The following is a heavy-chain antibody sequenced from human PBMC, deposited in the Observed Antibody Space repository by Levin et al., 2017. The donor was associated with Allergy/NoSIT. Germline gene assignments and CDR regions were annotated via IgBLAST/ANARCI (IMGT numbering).Heavy chain of an antibody. CDR2: IYWDDDK. V-gene: IGHV2-5*02. CDR1: GFSLSTSGVG. CDR3: AHRQGNTIFDY. D-gene: IGHD3-9*01. J-gene: IGHJ4*02. Sequence: QTLSLTCTFSGFSLSTSGVGVGWIRQPPGKALEWLALIYWDDDKRYSPSLKSRLTITKDTSKNQVVLTMTNMDPVDTATYYCAHRQGNTIFDYWGQGTLVTVSS.